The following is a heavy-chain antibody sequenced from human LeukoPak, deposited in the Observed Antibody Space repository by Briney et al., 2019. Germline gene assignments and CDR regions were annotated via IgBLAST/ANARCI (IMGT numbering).Heavy chain of an antibody. D-gene: IGHD3-9*01. CDR1: GGTFSSCA. J-gene: IGHJ4*02. CDR2: IIPIFGTA. V-gene: IGHV1-69*13. Sequence: GASVKVSCKASGGTFSSCAINWVRQAPGQGLEWMGGIIPIFGTANYAQKFQGRVTITADESTSTAYMELSSLRSEDTAVYYCALQPRYFDWFLVWGQGTLVTASS. CDR3: ALQPRYFDWFLV.